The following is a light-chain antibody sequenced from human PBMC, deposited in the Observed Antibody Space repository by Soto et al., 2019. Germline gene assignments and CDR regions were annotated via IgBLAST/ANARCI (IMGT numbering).Light chain of an antibody. J-gene: IGKJ2*01. V-gene: IGKV1-39*01. CDR3: QQLYSYPYT. CDR1: QSISIS. Sequence: DIQMTQSPSSLSASVGDRATITCRASQSISISLNWYQQKPGKAPELLISAASSLQGGVPSRFSGSGAGTDFSLTISSLQPEDFATYYCQQLYSYPYTFGQGTKLEIK. CDR2: AAS.